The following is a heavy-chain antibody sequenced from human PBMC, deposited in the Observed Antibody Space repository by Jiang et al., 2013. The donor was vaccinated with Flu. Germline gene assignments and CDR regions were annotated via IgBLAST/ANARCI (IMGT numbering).Heavy chain of an antibody. CDR2: K. J-gene: IGHJ4*02. V-gene: IGHV3-30*03. CDR3: ARDSLDY. Sequence: KYYADSVKGRFTISRDNSKNTLYLQMNSLRAEDTAVYYCARDSLDYWGQGTLVTVSS.